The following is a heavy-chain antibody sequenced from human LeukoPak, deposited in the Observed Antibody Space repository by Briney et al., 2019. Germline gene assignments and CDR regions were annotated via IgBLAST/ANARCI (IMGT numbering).Heavy chain of an antibody. V-gene: IGHV3-21*01. D-gene: IGHD2-2*01. CDR2: ISSSSSYI. CDR3: AILPYCSSTSCYSVDY. CDR1: GFTFSSYS. Sequence: GRSLRLSCAASGFTFSSYSTNWVRQAPGKGLEWVSSISSSSSYIYYADSVKGRFTISRDNAKNSLYLQMNSLRAEDTAVYYCAILPYCSSTSCYSVDYWGQGTLVTVSS. J-gene: IGHJ4*02.